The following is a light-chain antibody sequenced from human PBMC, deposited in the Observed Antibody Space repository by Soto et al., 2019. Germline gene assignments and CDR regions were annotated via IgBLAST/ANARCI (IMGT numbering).Light chain of an antibody. CDR3: AAWDDSLNGVL. CDR1: ISSIGSNA. V-gene: IGLV1-44*01. J-gene: IGLJ2*01. CDR2: SND. Sequence: QAVVTQPPSASGTPGQRVTISCSGSISSIGSNAVNWYQQLPGTAPKLLIYSNDQRPSGVPDRFSGSKSGTSASLAISGLQSGDEADYYCAAWDDSLNGVLFGGGTKLTVL.